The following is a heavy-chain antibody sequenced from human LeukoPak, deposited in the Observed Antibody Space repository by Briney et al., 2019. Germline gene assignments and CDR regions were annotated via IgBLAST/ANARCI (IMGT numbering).Heavy chain of an antibody. J-gene: IGHJ6*02. CDR2: INPNSGGT. CDR3: ARELWFGELLLGQIGNTTDYYYYYGMDV. Sequence: GASVKVSCKASGYTFTSYDINWVRQAPGQGLEWMGWINPNSGGTNYAQKFQGRVTMTRDTSISTAYMELSRLRSDDTAVYYCARELWFGELLLGQIGNTTDYYYYYGMDVWGQGTTVTVSS. D-gene: IGHD3-10*01. CDR1: GYTFTSYD. V-gene: IGHV1-2*02.